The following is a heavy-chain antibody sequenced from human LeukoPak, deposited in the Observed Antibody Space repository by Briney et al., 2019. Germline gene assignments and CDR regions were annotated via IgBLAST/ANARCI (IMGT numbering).Heavy chain of an antibody. V-gene: IGHV3-23*01. J-gene: IGHJ4*02. CDR2: ISGGGETT. CDR3: ARDYANYVGYFFFDY. CDR1: GFTFNNYA. Sequence: GGSLRLSCAASGFTFNNYAMNWVRQAPGKGLEWVSSISGGGETTYYADSAKGRFTISRDNSQNTLYLQMNSLRAEDTAVYYCARDYANYVGYFFFDYWGQGTLVTVSS. D-gene: IGHD4-11*01.